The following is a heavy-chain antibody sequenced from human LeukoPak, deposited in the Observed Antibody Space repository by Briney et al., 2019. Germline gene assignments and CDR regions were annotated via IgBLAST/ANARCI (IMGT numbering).Heavy chain of an antibody. J-gene: IGHJ4*02. CDR2: ITPIFGTP. D-gene: IGHD2-21*02. CDR1: GGTFSSST. V-gene: IGHV1-69*13. Sequence: ASVKVSFTASGGTFSSSTISWVRQAPGQGLEWMGGITPIFGTPNYAQKFQGRVTITAVESMSTAYMELSSLRSEDTAVYYCARGWLAETTVVTPYNYWGQGTLVTVSS. CDR3: ARGWLAETTVVTPYNY.